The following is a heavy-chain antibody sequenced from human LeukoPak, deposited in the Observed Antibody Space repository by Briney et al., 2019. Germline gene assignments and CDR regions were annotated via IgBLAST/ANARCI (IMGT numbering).Heavy chain of an antibody. J-gene: IGHJ4*02. CDR2: ISSSGSTI. D-gene: IGHD5-12*01. CDR1: GFTFSSYE. CDR3: ARVSYGGYEDY. V-gene: IGHV3-48*03. Sequence: GGSLRLSCAASGFTFSSYEMNWVRQAPGKGLEWVSYISSSGSTIYYADSVKGRFTISRDNAKNSLYLQMNSLRAEHTAVYYCARVSYGGYEDYWGQGTLVTVSS.